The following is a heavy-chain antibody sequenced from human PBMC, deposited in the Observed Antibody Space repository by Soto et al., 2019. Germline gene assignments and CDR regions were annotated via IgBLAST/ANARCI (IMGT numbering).Heavy chain of an antibody. D-gene: IGHD5-18*01. J-gene: IGHJ4*02. Sequence: QVQLVQSGSEVKKPGSSVKVSCKASGGSFSSNPISWLRQAPGQVLEWMAGIIPIFATVHYAQKFQGRVTITADESTSTAYMELTSLRSEDTAVYFCARGGRGYSSAPRYYFDYWGQGTLVTVSS. CDR1: GGSFSSNP. CDR2: IIPIFATV. V-gene: IGHV1-69*01. CDR3: ARGGRGYSSAPRYYFDY.